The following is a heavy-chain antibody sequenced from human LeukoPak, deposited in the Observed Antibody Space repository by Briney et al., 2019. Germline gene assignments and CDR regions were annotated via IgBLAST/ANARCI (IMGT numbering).Heavy chain of an antibody. CDR2: INSGATSE. CDR1: GFIFSNFE. V-gene: IGHV3-48*03. J-gene: IGHJ4*02. D-gene: IGHD2-15*01. Sequence: PGGSLRLSCTASGFIFSNFEMNWVRQSPGKGLQWVAYINSGATSEYYADSVKGRFTISRDNAKNSLYLQMHSLRAEDTAVYYCAARPGEVAVPYDYWGQGTLVTVSS. CDR3: AARPGEVAVPYDY.